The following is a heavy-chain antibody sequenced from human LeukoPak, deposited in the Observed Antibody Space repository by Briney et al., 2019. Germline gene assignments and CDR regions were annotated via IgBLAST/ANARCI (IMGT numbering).Heavy chain of an antibody. D-gene: IGHD3-9*01. CDR1: GFTVSSNY. J-gene: IGHJ6*03. CDR3: AKCILTGYYKGYMDV. CDR2: ISGSGIST. V-gene: IGHV3-23*01. Sequence: GGSLRLSCAASGFTVSSNYRNWVRQAPGKGLEWVSHISGSGISTYFADSVKGRFTISSDNSKNTLYLQMNSLRAEDTAVYYCAKCILTGYYKGYMDVWGKGTTVTISS.